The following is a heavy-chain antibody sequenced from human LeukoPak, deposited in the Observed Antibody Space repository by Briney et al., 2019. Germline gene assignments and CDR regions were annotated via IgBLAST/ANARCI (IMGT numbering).Heavy chain of an antibody. V-gene: IGHV1-69*05. CDR3: ARVDRYHFYLDV. CDR1: GGTFRTYS. J-gene: IGHJ6*03. CDR2: IIPIFGTP. Sequence: SVKVSCKASGGTFRTYSVTWVRQAPGQGLEWMGGIIPIFGTPNYSQKFQGRVKVTTDDATGTAYMELSSLMSEDTAIYYCARVDRYHFYLDVWGKGTPVTVSS.